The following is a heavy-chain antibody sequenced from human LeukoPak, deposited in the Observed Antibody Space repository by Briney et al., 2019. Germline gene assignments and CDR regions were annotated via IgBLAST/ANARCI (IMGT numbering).Heavy chain of an antibody. Sequence: ASVKVSCTASGGTFSSYAISWVRQAPGQGLEWMGRIIPIFGIANYAQKLPGRVTITADKSTSTAYMELSSLRSEDTAVYYCARSSTYDRSGYYYWCDPWGQGTLVTVSS. V-gene: IGHV1-69*04. D-gene: IGHD3-22*01. CDR2: IIPIFGIA. CDR1: GGTFSSYA. CDR3: ARSSTYDRSGYYYWCDP. J-gene: IGHJ5*02.